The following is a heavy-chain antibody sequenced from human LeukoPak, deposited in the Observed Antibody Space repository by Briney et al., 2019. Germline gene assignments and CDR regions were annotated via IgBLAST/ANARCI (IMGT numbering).Heavy chain of an antibody. CDR1: GYTFTGYY. CDR3: AGGRVGATTFSAFDI. D-gene: IGHD1-26*01. V-gene: IGHV1-2*02. CDR2: INPNSGGT. Sequence: ASVKVSCKASGYTFTGYYMHWVRQAPGQGLEWMGWINPNSGGTNYAQKFQGRVTMTRDTSISTAYMELSRLRSDDTAVYYCAGGRVGATTFSAFDIWGQGTMVTVSS. J-gene: IGHJ3*02.